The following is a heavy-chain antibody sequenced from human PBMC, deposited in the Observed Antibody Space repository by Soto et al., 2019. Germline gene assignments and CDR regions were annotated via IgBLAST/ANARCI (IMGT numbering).Heavy chain of an antibody. CDR3: AADRKIVGTIGAFDF. CDR1: GYTFTGYY. J-gene: IGHJ4*02. CDR2: SAPEEGEP. D-gene: IGHD1-26*01. Sequence: ASVKVSCKASGYTFTGYYMHWVRQAPGKGLEWMGRSAPEEGEPTYPQKFQGRVSMTEDPSTDTAYMELTSLRFEDTAVYFCAADRKIVGTIGAFDFWGQGNQVTVS. V-gene: IGHV1-24*01.